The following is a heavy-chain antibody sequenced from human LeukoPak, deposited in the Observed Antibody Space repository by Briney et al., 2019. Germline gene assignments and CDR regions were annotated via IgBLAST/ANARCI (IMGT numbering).Heavy chain of an antibody. CDR2: ISAYNGNT. Sequence: ASVTVSCKASGYTFTSYGISWVRQAPGQGLEWMGWISAYNGNTNYAQKLQGRVIMTTDTSTSTAYMELRSLRSDDTAVYYCARDAASYCSGGSCQPRGHYYYYGMDVWGQGTTVTVSS. D-gene: IGHD2-15*01. J-gene: IGHJ6*02. CDR3: ARDAASYCSGGSCQPRGHYYYYGMDV. V-gene: IGHV1-18*01. CDR1: GYTFTSYG.